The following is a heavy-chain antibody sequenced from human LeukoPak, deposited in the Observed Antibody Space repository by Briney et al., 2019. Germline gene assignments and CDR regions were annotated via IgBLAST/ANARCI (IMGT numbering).Heavy chain of an antibody. D-gene: IGHD5-12*01. J-gene: IGHJ4*02. CDR2: INTNTGNP. Sequence: GASVKVSCKASGYTFTRYAMNWVRQAPGQGLEWMGWINTNTGNPTYARGFTGRFVFSLDTSVSTAYLQISSLKAGDTAVYYCASGFVATIITFDYWGQGTLVTVSS. V-gene: IGHV7-4-1*02. CDR3: ASGFVATIITFDY. CDR1: GYTFTRYA.